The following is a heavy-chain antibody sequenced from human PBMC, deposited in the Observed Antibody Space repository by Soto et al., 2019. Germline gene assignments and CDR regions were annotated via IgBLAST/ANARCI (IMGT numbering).Heavy chain of an antibody. CDR1: GFTFSSYG. D-gene: IGHD4-4*01. Sequence: PGGSLRLSCAASGFTFSSYGMHWVRQAPGKGLEWVAVISYDGSNKYYADSVKGRFTISRDNSKNTLYLQMNSLRAEDTAVYYCAKLYSNYYYYYYGMDVWGQGTTVTGSS. CDR2: ISYDGSNK. CDR3: AKLYSNYYYYYYGMDV. J-gene: IGHJ6*02. V-gene: IGHV3-30*18.